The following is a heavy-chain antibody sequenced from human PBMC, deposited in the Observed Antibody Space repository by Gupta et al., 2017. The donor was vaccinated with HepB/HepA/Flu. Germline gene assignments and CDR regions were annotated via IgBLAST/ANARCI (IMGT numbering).Heavy chain of an antibody. CDR2: IDSSGSTK. V-gene: IGHV3-48*03. CDR1: GFSFTSYD. Sequence: EVQLVECGGGLVRHGGCWRLPCPASGFSFTSYDTNWVRQAPGKGLEWVSYIDSSGSTKYYADSVKGRFTMSRDNAKNSRYLQMNSLRAEDTAVYYCARLPAFYYGMDVWGQGTTVTVSS. CDR3: ARLPAFYYGMDV. J-gene: IGHJ6*02.